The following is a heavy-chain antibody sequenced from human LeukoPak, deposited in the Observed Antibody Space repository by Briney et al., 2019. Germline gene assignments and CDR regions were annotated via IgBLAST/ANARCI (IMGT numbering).Heavy chain of an antibody. CDR3: ARGDYSSSWYPVYFDY. J-gene: IGHJ4*02. V-gene: IGHV4-38-2*02. CDR2: IYHSGNT. Sequence: SETLSLTCTVSGYSISSGYYWGWIRQPPGKGLEWIGNIYHSGNTYYNPSLKSRVTISVDTSKNQFSLKLSSVTAADTAVYYCARGDYSSSWYPVYFDYWGQGTLVTVSS. CDR1: GYSISSGYY. D-gene: IGHD6-13*01.